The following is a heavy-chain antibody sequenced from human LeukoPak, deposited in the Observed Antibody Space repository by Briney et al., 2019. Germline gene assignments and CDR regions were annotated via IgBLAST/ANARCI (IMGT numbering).Heavy chain of an antibody. D-gene: IGHD3-22*01. J-gene: IGHJ4*02. CDR3: ARGLALNYYDSSGYPTYYFDY. CDR2: IKQDGSEK. CDR1: GFTFSSYS. V-gene: IGHV3-7*01. Sequence: GGSLRLSCAASGFTFSSYSMNWVRQAPGKGLEWVANIKQDGSEKYYVDSVKGRFTISRDNAKNSLYLQMNSLRAEDTAVYYCARGLALNYYDSSGYPTYYFDYWGQGTLVTVSS.